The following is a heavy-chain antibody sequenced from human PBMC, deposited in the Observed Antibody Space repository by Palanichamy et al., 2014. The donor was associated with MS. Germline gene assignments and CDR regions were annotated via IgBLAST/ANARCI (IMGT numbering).Heavy chain of an antibody. J-gene: IGHJ5*02. V-gene: IGHV1-18*01. CDR3: AREVGLRYSSAGLYNWFDP. CDR1: GYTFTSYG. CDR2: ISEYNGNT. D-gene: IGHD2-15*01. Sequence: QVQLVQSGAEVKKPGASVKVSCKASGYTFTSYGISWVRQAPGQGLEWMGWISEYNGNTNYAQKLQGRVTMTTDTSTSTAYMELRSLRSDDTAVYHCAREVGLRYSSAGLYNWFDPWGQGTLVTVSS.